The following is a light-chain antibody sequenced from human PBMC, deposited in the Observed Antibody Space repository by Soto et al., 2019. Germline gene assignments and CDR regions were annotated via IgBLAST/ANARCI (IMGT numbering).Light chain of an antibody. V-gene: IGKV3-15*01. Sequence: EKVMTQSPATLSVSPGEKATPSSRASQSVGTYLAWYQQKPGQAPRLLIFGASTRATGIPARFSGGGSGSEFTLTISGLQSEDFAVYSCQQYNNWPLVTFGGGTKVDIK. CDR2: GAS. CDR1: QSVGTY. CDR3: QQYNNWPLVT. J-gene: IGKJ4*01.